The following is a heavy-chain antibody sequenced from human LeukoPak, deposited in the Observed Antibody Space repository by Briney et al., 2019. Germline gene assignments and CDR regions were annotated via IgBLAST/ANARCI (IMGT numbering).Heavy chain of an antibody. CDR1: GDTFSSYA. CDR3: ARDTGYSDYAFDI. V-gene: IGHV7-4-1*02. Sequence: GASVKVSCKASGDTFSSYAISWVRQAPGQGLEWMGWINTNTGNPTYAQGFTGRFVFSLDTSVSTAYLQISSLKAEDTAVYYCARDTGYSDYAFDIWGQGTMVTVSS. CDR2: INTNTGNP. J-gene: IGHJ3*02. D-gene: IGHD1-26*01.